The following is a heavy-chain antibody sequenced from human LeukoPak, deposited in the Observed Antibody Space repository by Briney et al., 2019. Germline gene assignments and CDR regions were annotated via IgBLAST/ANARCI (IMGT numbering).Heavy chain of an antibody. J-gene: IGHJ3*02. V-gene: IGHV4-39*07. Sequence: SETLSLTCTVSGGSISSGSYYWGWIRQPPGKGLEWIGSIYYSGSTYYNPSLKSRVTISVDTSKNQFSLNLSSVTAADTAVYYCARRGTGGRSFDIWGQGTMVTVSS. CDR2: IYYSGST. D-gene: IGHD2-8*02. CDR1: GGSISSGSYY. CDR3: ARRGTGGRSFDI.